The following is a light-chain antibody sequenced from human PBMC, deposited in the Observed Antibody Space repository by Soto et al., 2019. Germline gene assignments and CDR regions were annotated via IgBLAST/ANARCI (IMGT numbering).Light chain of an antibody. CDR2: DVS. V-gene: IGLV2-14*01. Sequence: QSALTQPASVSGSPGQSITISCTGTSSDVGGYNYDSWYQQHPGKAPKLMIYDVSNRPSGVCNRCSGSKSGDTASLTISGLHAEDDADYYCSSHTNSGPLHVFGTGTNLTVL. CDR1: SSDVGGYNY. CDR3: SSHTNSGPLHV. J-gene: IGLJ1*01.